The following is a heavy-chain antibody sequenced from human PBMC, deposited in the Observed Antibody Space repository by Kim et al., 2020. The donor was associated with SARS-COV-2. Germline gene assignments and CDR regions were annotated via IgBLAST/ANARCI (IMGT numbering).Heavy chain of an antibody. CDR2: LYYNGAT. CDR1: GGAIISSDYY. D-gene: IGHD6-13*01. Sequence: SETLSLTCSVSGGAIISSDYYWAWIRQPPGKGLEWIGSLYYNGATYYNPSLKSRVTVSVDTSINQFSFTLTSVTAADTGVYYCAAYSSSWLNYFDYWGQGTLVTVSS. V-gene: IGHV4-39*01. J-gene: IGHJ4*02. CDR3: AAYSSSWLNYFDY.